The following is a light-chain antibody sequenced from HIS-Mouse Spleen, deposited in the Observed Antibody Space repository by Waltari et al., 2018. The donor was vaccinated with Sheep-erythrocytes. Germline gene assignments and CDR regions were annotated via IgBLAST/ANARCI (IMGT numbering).Light chain of an antibody. CDR1: ALPKQY. CDR3: QSADSSGTYRV. Sequence: SYELTQLPSVSVSPGQTARITCSGDALPKQYAYWYQQKPGQAPVLVIYKDSERPSGIPGRFTGSSSGTTVTLTISGVQAEDEADYYCQSADSSGTYRVFGGGTKLTVL. CDR2: KDS. V-gene: IGLV3-25*03. J-gene: IGLJ2*01.